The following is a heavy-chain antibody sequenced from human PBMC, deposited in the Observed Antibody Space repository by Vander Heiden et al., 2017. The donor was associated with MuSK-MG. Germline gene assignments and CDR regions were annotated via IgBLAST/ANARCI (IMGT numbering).Heavy chain of an antibody. V-gene: IGHV3-30*04. CDR1: GFTFRTFA. Sequence: VPLVESGGGVVQPGRSLRLPCAASGFTFRTFAMHWVRQAPGKGLEWVAVISLDGSNTYYADSVKGRFTISRDNSKNTLILQMNSLRPEDTALYYCARGTITMARGATITTLGYWGQGTLVTVSS. CDR3: ARGTITMARGATITTLGY. J-gene: IGHJ4*02. D-gene: IGHD3-10*01. CDR2: ISLDGSNT.